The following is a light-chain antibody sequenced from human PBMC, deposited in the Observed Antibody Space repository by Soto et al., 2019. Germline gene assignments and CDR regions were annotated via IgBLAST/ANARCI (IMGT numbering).Light chain of an antibody. Sequence: QSALTQPASVSGSPGQAITISCTGTSSDIGAYNFVSWYQQHPGKAPKLMLYDVNIRPSGVSNRFSGSKSGNTSSLTISGLQAEDEGDYYCTSWTTSTNMIFGGGTDLTVL. CDR2: DVN. V-gene: IGLV2-14*03. J-gene: IGLJ2*01. CDR3: TSWTTSTNMI. CDR1: SSDIGAYNF.